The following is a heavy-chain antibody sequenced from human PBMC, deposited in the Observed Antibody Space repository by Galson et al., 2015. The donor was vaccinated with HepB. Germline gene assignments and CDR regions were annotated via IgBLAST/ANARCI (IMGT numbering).Heavy chain of an antibody. CDR2: IIPIFGTA. Sequence: SVKVSCKASGGTFSSYAISWVRQAPGQGLEWMGGIIPIFGTANYAQKFQGRVTITADESTSTAYMELSSLRSEDTAVYYCASAIILMNIVVVPAANWPLYYGMDVWGQGTTVTVSS. CDR3: ASAIILMNIVVVPAANWPLYYGMDV. D-gene: IGHD2-2*01. V-gene: IGHV1-69*13. J-gene: IGHJ6*02. CDR1: GGTFSSYA.